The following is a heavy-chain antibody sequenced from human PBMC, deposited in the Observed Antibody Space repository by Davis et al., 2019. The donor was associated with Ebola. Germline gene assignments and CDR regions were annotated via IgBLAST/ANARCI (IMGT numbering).Heavy chain of an antibody. D-gene: IGHD3-10*01. Sequence: GGSLRLSCRVSGFTFGDYAINWVRQAPGKGLEWVGFIRSKAYGGKPAYAASVKGRFTISRDDSKSIAYLQMNSLKTEDTAVYYCTTPMVRGYYYYGMDVWGQGTTVTVSS. J-gene: IGHJ6*02. CDR1: GFTFGDYA. CDR3: TTPMVRGYYYYGMDV. CDR2: IRSKAYGGKP. V-gene: IGHV3-49*04.